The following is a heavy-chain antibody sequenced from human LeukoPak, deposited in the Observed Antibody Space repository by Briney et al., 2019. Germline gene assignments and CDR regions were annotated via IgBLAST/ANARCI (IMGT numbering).Heavy chain of an antibody. J-gene: IGHJ4*02. CDR3: ARHVVVVPAAPAYYFDY. V-gene: IGHV4-39*01. Sequence: SETLSLTCTVSGASTAIISYYWGWTRNPPGKGRDGMGSIYYSGSTYYNPSLKSRVTISVDTSKDQFSLKLSSVTAADTAVYYCARHVVVVPAAPAYYFDYWGQGTLVTVSS. CDR1: GASTAIISYY. CDR2: IYYSGST. D-gene: IGHD2-2*01.